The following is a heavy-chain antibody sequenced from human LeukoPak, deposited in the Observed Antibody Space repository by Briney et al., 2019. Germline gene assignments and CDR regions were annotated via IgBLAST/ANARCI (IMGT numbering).Heavy chain of an antibody. J-gene: IGHJ6*02. D-gene: IGHD5-24*01. CDR2: ISSSGGNI. Sequence: GGSLRLSCAASGFSFSDYYMSWIRQAPGKGLEWVSYISSSGGNIYYADSVKGRFTITRDNAKNSLYLQMNSLRAEDTAVYYCARADGYNPIYYYYGMDVWGQGTTVTVSS. CDR1: GFSFSDYY. CDR3: ARADGYNPIYYYYGMDV. V-gene: IGHV3-11*01.